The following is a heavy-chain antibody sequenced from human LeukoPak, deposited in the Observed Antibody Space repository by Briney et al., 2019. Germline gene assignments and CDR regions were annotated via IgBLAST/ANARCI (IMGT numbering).Heavy chain of an antibody. D-gene: IGHD3-3*01. CDR2: XXXXXST. V-gene: IGHV4-4*07. J-gene: IGHJ5*02. CDR1: GGSISSYY. Sequence: PSETLSLTCTVSGGSISSYYWSWIRQPAGKGLXXXXXXXXXXSTNYNPSLKSRVTMSVDTSKNQFSLKLSSVTAADTAVYYCARGVTYYDFWSGYYRINWFDPWGQGTLVTVSS. CDR3: ARGVTYYDFWSGYYRINWFDP.